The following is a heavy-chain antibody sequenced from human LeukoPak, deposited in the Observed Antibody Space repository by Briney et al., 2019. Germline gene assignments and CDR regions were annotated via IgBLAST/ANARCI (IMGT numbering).Heavy chain of an antibody. Sequence: GGSLRLSCAASGFTFSNYWMSWVRQAPGKGLEWVANIKHDGSEKYCVDSVKGRFTISRDNAKKSLYLQMNSLRAEDTAVYYCARGLRYFDWFSPFDYWGQGTLITVSS. J-gene: IGHJ4*02. CDR1: GFTFSNYW. CDR2: IKHDGSEK. CDR3: ARGLRYFDWFSPFDY. V-gene: IGHV3-7*01. D-gene: IGHD3-9*01.